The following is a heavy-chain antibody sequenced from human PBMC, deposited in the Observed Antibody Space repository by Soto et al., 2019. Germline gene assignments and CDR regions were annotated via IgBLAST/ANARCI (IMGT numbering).Heavy chain of an antibody. D-gene: IGHD4-17*01. J-gene: IGHJ4*02. V-gene: IGHV4-39*01. CDR1: GGSVTNSSHY. Sequence: KSSETLSLTCTVSGGSVTNSSHYWGWIRQSPGKGLEWIGSVYYRGRSYSKSSVKSRVTISVDTSKNRFSLSLNSVTASDTAVYFCVSQRTTVPTQAYFDYWGPGALVTVSS. CDR2: VYYRGRS. CDR3: VSQRTTVPTQAYFDY.